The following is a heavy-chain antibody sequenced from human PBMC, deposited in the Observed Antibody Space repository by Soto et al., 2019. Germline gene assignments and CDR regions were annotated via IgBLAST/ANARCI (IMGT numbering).Heavy chain of an antibody. J-gene: IGHJ4*02. Sequence: QITLNESGPTQVKPRQTLTLTCTFSGFSLTTSGVGVGWIRQSPGKAPEWLALIYWDDDKRYSPSLKSRLTITKDTSKNQVVLTMADLDPXXTXXYXXAXXXXXXXXXXVTTTAIYFDFWGQGTPVAVSS. V-gene: IGHV2-5*02. CDR1: GFSLTTSGVG. D-gene: IGHD5-18*01. CDR3: AXXXXXXXXXXVTTTAIYFDF. CDR2: IYWDDDK.